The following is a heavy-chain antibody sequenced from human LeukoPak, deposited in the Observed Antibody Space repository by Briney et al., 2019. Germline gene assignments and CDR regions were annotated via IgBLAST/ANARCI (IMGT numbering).Heavy chain of an antibody. Sequence: ASVKVSCKASGYTFTSYYMHWVRQAPGQGLEWMGIINPSGGSTSYAQKFQGRVTMTRDTSTSTVYMELSSLRSEDTAVYYCARDSGNYGERYYFDYWGQGTLVTVSS. D-gene: IGHD4-17*01. CDR3: ARDSGNYGERYYFDY. CDR2: INPSGGST. J-gene: IGHJ4*02. CDR1: GYTFTSYY. V-gene: IGHV1-46*01.